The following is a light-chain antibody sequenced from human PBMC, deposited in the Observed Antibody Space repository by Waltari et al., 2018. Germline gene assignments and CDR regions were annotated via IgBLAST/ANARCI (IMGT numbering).Light chain of an antibody. J-gene: IGKJ4*01. Sequence: DIQMTQSPSSRSAAVGDRVTITCRASQNINIFLSWYQKRPGRAPRLLIYAASSLHSGVPSRFSGSGSGTDFTLTIASLQPEDFATYYCQQSDTFFALTFGGGTKVEI. V-gene: IGKV1-39*01. CDR3: QQSDTFFALT. CDR1: QNINIF. CDR2: AAS.